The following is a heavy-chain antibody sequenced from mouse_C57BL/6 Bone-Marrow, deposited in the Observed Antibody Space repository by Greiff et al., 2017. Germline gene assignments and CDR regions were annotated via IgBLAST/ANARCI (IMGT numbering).Heavy chain of an antibody. CDR2: ISNGGGST. V-gene: IGHV5-12*01. CDR1: GFTFSDYY. Sequence: EVKLMESGGGLVQPGGSLKLSCAASGFTFSDYYMYWVRQTPEKRLEWVAYISNGGGSTYYPDTVKGRFTLSRDNAKNTLYLQMSRLKSDDTAMDYCARHDGYYVRYAMDYWGQGTSVTVSS. J-gene: IGHJ4*01. CDR3: ARHDGYYVRYAMDY. D-gene: IGHD2-3*01.